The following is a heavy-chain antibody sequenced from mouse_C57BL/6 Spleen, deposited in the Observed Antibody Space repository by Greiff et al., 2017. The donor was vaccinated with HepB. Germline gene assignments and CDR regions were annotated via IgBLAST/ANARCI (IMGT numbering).Heavy chain of an antibody. Sequence: VQLQQPGTELVKPGASVKLSCKASGYTFTSYWMHWVKQRPGQGLEWIGNINPSNGGTNYNEKCKSKATLTVDKSSSTAYMQLSSLTSEDSAVYYCARSGYYGSSYYWYFDVWGTGTTVTVSS. J-gene: IGHJ1*03. CDR2: INPSNGGT. D-gene: IGHD1-1*01. CDR1: GYTFTSYW. CDR3: ARSGYYGSSYYWYFDV. V-gene: IGHV1-53*01.